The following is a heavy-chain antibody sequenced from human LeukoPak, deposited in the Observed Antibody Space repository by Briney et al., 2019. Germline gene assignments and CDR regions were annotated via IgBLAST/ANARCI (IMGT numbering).Heavy chain of an antibody. D-gene: IGHD2-2*01. Sequence: ASVKVSCKASGYTFTGYYMHWVRHAPGQGLEWMGWINPNSGGTNYSQKFQGRVTMTRDTSISTAYMELSRLRSDDTAVYYCARDVHPTRGYCSSTSCFLGYYYYGMDVWGQGTTVTVSS. CDR3: ARDVHPTRGYCSSTSCFLGYYYYGMDV. CDR1: GYTFTGYY. V-gene: IGHV1-2*02. CDR2: INPNSGGT. J-gene: IGHJ6*02.